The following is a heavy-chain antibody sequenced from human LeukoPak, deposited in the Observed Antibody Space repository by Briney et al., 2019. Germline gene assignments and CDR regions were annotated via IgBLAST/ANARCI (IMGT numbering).Heavy chain of an antibody. Sequence: ASVKVSFTASGYIFTVYYMHWVRQAPGQGLEWMGWINPNSGGTKYARKFQGRVTMTRDRSISTAYMELSSLRSDDTAVYYCARESDSSPDAFDIWGQGTMVTVSS. CDR3: ARESDSSPDAFDI. J-gene: IGHJ3*02. V-gene: IGHV1-2*02. D-gene: IGHD6-13*01. CDR2: INPNSGGT. CDR1: GYIFTVYY.